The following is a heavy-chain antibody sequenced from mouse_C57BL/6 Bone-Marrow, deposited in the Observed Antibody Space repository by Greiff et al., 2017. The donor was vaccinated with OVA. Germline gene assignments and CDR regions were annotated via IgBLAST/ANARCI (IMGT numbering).Heavy chain of an antibody. CDR2: IDPSDSYT. J-gene: IGHJ2*01. CDR1: GYTFTSYW. CDR3: ANIYDGYWYYVDY. Sequence: QVQLQQPGAELVKPGASVKLSCKASGYTFTSYWMQWVKQRPGQGLEWIGEIDPSDSYTNYNQKFKGKATLTVDTSSSTAYMQLSSLTSEYSAVYYCANIYDGYWYYVDYWGQGTTLTVSS. D-gene: IGHD2-3*01. V-gene: IGHV1-50*01.